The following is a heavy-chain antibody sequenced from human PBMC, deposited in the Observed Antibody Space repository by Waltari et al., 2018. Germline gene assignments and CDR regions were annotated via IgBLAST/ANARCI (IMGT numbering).Heavy chain of an antibody. V-gene: IGHV4-39*01. Sequence: QLQLQESGPGLVKPSETLSLTCTVSGGSISSSSYYWGWIRQPPGKGREWIGSISYSGSTDYTTSLMSRVTISVDTAKNQFSLKLTSVIAGETAVFYCARFSKSANWIDPWGQGTLVTVSS. J-gene: IGHJ5*02. CDR1: GGSISSSSYY. CDR2: ISYSGST. D-gene: IGHD3-3*02. CDR3: ARFSKSANWIDP.